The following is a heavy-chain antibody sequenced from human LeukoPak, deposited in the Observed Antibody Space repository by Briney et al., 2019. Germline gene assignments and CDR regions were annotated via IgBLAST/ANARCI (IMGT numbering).Heavy chain of an antibody. CDR2: ISWNSGSI. CDR3: AKGVRYSYGLGRFDY. D-gene: IGHD5-18*01. J-gene: IGHJ4*02. V-gene: IGHV3-9*01. Sequence: GGSLRLSCAASGFTFDDYAMHWVRQAPGQGLEWVSGISWNSGSIGYADSVKGRFTISRDNAKNSLYLQMNSLRAEDTALYYCAKGVRYSYGLGRFDYWGQGTLVTVSS. CDR1: GFTFDDYA.